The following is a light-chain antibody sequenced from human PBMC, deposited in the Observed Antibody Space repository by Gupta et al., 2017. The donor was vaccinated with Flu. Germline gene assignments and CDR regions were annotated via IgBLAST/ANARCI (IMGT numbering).Light chain of an antibody. CDR1: SSDVGRSDS. CDR3: SSYTSTNTFYV. CDR2: DVI. Sequence: QSALTQPASVSGSPGQSITISCTGTSSDVGRSDSVSWYQQYPGKAPKLIIYDVITRPSGVSSRFSGSKSGNTASLTISGLEAEDESDYYCSSYTSTNTFYVFGTGTTVTVL. V-gene: IGLV2-14*01. J-gene: IGLJ1*01.